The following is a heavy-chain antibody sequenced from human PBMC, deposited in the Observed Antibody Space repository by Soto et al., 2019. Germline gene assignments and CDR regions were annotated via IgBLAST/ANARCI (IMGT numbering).Heavy chain of an antibody. CDR2: IDWDDDK. CDR3: ARMGSSSPGFCYYYMDV. V-gene: IGHV2-70*11. D-gene: IGHD6-6*01. J-gene: IGHJ6*03. Sequence: GSGPTLVNPTQTLTLTCTFSGFSFSTSGMCVSWIRQPPGKALEWLARIDWDDDKYYSTSLKTRLTISKDTSKNQVVLTMTNMDPVDTATYYCARMGSSSPGFCYYYMDVWGKGTTVTVSS. CDR1: GFSFSTSGMC.